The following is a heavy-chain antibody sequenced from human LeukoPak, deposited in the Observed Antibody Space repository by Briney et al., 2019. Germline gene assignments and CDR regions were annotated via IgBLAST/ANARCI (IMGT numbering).Heavy chain of an antibody. CDR2: ISSSGSTI. CDR1: GFTFSSYE. Sequence: GGSLRLSCAASGFTFSSYEMNWVRQAPGKGLEWVSYISSSGSTIYYADSVKGRFTISRDNAKNSLYLQMNSLRAEDTAVYYCARDRRYYYGSGSYDYWGQGTLVTVSS. V-gene: IGHV3-48*03. D-gene: IGHD3-10*01. CDR3: ARDRRYYYGSGSYDY. J-gene: IGHJ4*02.